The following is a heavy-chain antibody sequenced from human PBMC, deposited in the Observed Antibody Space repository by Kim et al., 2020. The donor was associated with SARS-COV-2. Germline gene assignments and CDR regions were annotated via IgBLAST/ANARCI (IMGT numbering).Heavy chain of an antibody. Sequence: SETLSLTCTVSGGSISSSSYYWGWIRQPPGKGLEWIGSIYYSGSTYYNPSLKSRVTISVDTSKNQFSLKLSSVTAADTAVYYCARSPLRYFDWTHTLFDYWGQGTLVTVSS. J-gene: IGHJ4*01. CDR3: ARSPLRYFDWTHTLFDY. CDR2: IYYSGST. CDR1: GGSISSSSYY. V-gene: IGHV4-39*07. D-gene: IGHD3-9*01.